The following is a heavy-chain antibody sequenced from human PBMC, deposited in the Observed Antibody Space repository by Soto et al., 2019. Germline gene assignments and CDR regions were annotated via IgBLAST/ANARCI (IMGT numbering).Heavy chain of an antibody. CDR1: GFSLRDHA. CDR3: GRTYTGG. V-gene: IGHV3-23*01. Sequence: LQSGGGVVQPGESLRLSCAASGFSLRDHALYWVRQAPGGGLEWVSGISGSEDRTNYADFVRGRFIISKDRAKNTLYLDMSGLRVDDTAVYFCGRTYTGGWGQGTLVTVSS. CDR2: ISGSEDRT. D-gene: IGHD3-10*01. J-gene: IGHJ4*02.